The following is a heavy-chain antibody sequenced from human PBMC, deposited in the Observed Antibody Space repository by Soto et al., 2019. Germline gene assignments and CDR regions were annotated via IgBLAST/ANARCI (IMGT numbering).Heavy chain of an antibody. D-gene: IGHD3-16*01. J-gene: IGHJ4*02. V-gene: IGHV3-23*01. Sequence: GGSLRLSCAASGFTFSNYDMNWVRQAPGKGLEWVSAITGNCGSTYYADSVKGRFTISRDNIKNSLYLQMNSLRSEDTALYYCAKGGLNPFDYWGQGTLVTVSS. CDR3: AKGGLNPFDY. CDR2: ITGNCGST. CDR1: GFTFSNYD.